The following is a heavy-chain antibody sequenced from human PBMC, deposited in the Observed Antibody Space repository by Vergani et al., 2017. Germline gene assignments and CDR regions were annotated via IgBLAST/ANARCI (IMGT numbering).Heavy chain of an antibody. CDR3: ASGPTETPPYCSGGSCYSAYYMDV. D-gene: IGHD2-15*01. V-gene: IGHV4-61*10. CDR1: GGSVSSGSYY. CDR2: IYYSGST. Sequence: QVQLQESGPGLVKPSETLSLTCTVSGGSVSSGSYYWSWIRQPAGKGLEWIGYIYYSGSTNYNPSLKSRVTISVDTSKNQFSLKLSSVTAADTAVYYWASGPTETPPYCSGGSCYSAYYMDVWGKGTTVTVSS. J-gene: IGHJ6*03.